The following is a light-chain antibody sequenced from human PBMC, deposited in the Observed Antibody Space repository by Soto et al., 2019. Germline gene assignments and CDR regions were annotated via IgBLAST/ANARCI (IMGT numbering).Light chain of an antibody. J-gene: IGLJ3*02. Sequence: QPVLTQSPSASASLGASVKLTCTLSSGHNNYAIAWHRQQPEKGPRYLMKLNSDGSHTEGAGIPDRFSGSSSGTERYLTSSSLQSEDEADYYCQTWGTGIWVFGGGTKLTVL. V-gene: IGLV4-69*01. CDR1: SGHNNYA. CDR2: LNSDGSH. CDR3: QTWGTGIWV.